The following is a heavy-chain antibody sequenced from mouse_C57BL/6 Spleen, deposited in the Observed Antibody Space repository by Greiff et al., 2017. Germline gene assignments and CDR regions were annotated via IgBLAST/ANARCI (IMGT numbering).Heavy chain of an antibody. D-gene: IGHD1-1*01. CDR1: GFNIKDYY. Sequence: EVQGVESGAELVRPGASVKLSCTASGFNIKDYYMHWVKQRPEQGLEWIGRIDPGDGDTEYAPKFQGKATMTADTSSNTAYLQLSSLTSEDTAVYYCTTPPHYYGSSYGVYFDYWGQGTTLTVSS. V-gene: IGHV14-1*01. CDR3: TTPPHYYGSSYGVYFDY. J-gene: IGHJ2*01. CDR2: IDPGDGDT.